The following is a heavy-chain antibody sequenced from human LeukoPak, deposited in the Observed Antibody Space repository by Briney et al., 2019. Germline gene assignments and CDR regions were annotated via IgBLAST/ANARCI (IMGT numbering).Heavy chain of an antibody. CDR2: INHSGST. D-gene: IGHD5-18*01. J-gene: IGHJ6*04. CDR1: GGAFSGYY. CDR3: ARGRRGYSYGSGYYYYGMDV. V-gene: IGHV4-34*01. Sequence: PSETLSLTCAVYGGAFSGYYWSWIRQPPGKGLEWIGEINHSGSTNYNPSLKSRVTISVDTSKSQFSLKRSSVTAADTAVYYCARGRRGYSYGSGYYYYGMDVWGKGTTVTVSS.